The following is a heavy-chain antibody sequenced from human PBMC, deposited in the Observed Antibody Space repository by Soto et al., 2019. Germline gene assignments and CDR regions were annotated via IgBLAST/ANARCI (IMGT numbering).Heavy chain of an antibody. Sequence: GASVKVSCKTSGIIFSNSAVQWVRQARGQRLEWLGYIIIAEGGTKYSQNLQGKITITRDMSTNTAYMQLTSLRSEDTAIYYCAAELYSGGRCCSFDIWGQGTMVTVSS. J-gene: IGHJ3*02. CDR2: IIIAEGGT. CDR3: AAELYSGGRCCSFDI. V-gene: IGHV1-58*01. D-gene: IGHD2-15*01. CDR1: GIIFSNSA.